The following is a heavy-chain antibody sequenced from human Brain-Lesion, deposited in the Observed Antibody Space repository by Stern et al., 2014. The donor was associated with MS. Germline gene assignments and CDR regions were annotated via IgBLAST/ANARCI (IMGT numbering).Heavy chain of an antibody. D-gene: IGHD6-13*01. CDR1: GGSISSSNW. J-gene: IGHJ4*02. CDR2: SDHSGST. CDR3: ARFPASRPHVFDS. Sequence: VQLEESGPGLVKPSGTLSLTCAVSGGSISSSNWWSWVRQSPGKGLEWIGESDHSGSTIYNPSLKSRVTVSVDQSKNRFSLHLRSVTAADTAVYFCARFPASRPHVFDSWGQGTLVTVSS. V-gene: IGHV4-4*02.